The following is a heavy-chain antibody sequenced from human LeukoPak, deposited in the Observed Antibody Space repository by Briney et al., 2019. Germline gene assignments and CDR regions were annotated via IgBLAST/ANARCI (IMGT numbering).Heavy chain of an antibody. D-gene: IGHD2/OR15-2a*01. J-gene: IGHJ4*02. V-gene: IGHV1-8*01. CDR3: ARNMALDY. CDR1: GYTFTSYD. CDR2: INPGSDNT. Sequence: GASVKVSCKASGYTFTSYDINWVRQATGQGLEWMGRINPGSDNTDYAQKFQGRVTMTKDTSKSTVYMELSGLRSEDAAIYYCARNMALDYWGQGSLVTVSS.